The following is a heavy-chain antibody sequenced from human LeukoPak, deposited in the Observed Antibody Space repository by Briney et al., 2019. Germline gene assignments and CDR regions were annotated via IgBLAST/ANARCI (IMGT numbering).Heavy chain of an antibody. V-gene: IGHV4-59*01. CDR2: IYYSGST. CDR1: GGSMSSYH. D-gene: IGHD3-9*01. J-gene: IGHJ4*02. Sequence: SETLSLTCTVSGGSMSSYHWNWIRQPPGKRLEWIGDIYYSGSTNYNPSLKSRVTISVDTSKNQFSLKLSSVTAADTAVYYCARAADYDILTGYPYYFDYWGQGTRVTVSS. CDR3: ARAADYDILTGYPYYFDY.